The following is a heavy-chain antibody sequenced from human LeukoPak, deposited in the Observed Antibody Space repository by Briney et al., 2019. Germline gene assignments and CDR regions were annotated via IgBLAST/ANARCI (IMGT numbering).Heavy chain of an antibody. CDR1: GYTFTSYD. V-gene: IGHV1-8*03. CDR3: ARWPQHSSSGIHDAFDI. Sequence: ASVKVSCKASGYTFTSYDINWVRQATGQGLEWMRWMNPNSGNTGYAQKFQGRVTITRNTSISTAYMELSSLRSEDTAVYYCARWPQHSSSGIHDAFDIWGQGTMVTVSS. D-gene: IGHD6-6*01. CDR2: MNPNSGNT. J-gene: IGHJ3*02.